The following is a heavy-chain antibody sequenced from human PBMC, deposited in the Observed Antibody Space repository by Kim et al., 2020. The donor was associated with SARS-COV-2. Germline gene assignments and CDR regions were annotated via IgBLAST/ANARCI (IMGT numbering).Heavy chain of an antibody. V-gene: IGHV4-39*01. Sequence: SETLSLTCTVSGGSISSSSYYWGWIRQPPGKGLEWIGSIYYSGSTYYNPSLKSRGTISVDTSTNQFSLKLNTVTAADTAVYYCARYCSSTSCYVNYGMDFWGQGTTVTVSS. D-gene: IGHD2-2*01. CDR3: ARYCSSTSCYVNYGMDF. J-gene: IGHJ6*02. CDR1: GGSISSSSYY. CDR2: IYYSGST.